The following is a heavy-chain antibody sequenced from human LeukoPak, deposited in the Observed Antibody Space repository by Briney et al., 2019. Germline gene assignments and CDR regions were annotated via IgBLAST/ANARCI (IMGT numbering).Heavy chain of an antibody. CDR1: GGSISSYY. J-gene: IGHJ3*02. Sequence: SETLSLTCAVYGGSISSYYWSWIRQPPGRGLEWIGYIYYSGSTYYSPSLKSRVTISVDTSKNQFSLKLSSVTAADTALYYCARVAGDAFDIWGQGTMVTVSS. V-gene: IGHV4-59*01. CDR3: ARVAGDAFDI. CDR2: IYYSGST.